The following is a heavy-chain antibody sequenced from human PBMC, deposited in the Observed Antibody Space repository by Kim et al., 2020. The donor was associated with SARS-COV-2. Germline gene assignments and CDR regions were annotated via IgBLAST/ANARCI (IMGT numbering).Heavy chain of an antibody. V-gene: IGHV4-34*01. J-gene: IGHJ5*02. D-gene: IGHD6-6*01. CDR3: ARVAHIAALSA. CDR2: T. Sequence: TNHTPSLKSRVPISIDTSKNQFSLKLSSVTAAATAVYYCARVAHIAALSAWGQGTLVTVSS.